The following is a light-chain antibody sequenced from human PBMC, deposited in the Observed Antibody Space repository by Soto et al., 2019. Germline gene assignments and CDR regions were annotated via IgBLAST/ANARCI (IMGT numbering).Light chain of an antibody. CDR2: GNS. Sequence: QSVLTQPPSVSGAPGQRVTISCTGSSSNIGAGYGVHGYQQLPGTAPKLLIYGNSNRPSGVPHRYSDSKSGTSAALAITGLQAEDEADYYCQSYDSSLSGLGVFGGGTKLTVL. V-gene: IGLV1-40*01. J-gene: IGLJ3*02. CDR1: SSNIGAGYG. CDR3: QSYDSSLSGLGV.